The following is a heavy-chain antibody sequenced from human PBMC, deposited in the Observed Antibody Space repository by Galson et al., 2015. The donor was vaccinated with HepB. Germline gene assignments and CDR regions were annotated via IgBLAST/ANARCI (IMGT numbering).Heavy chain of an antibody. CDR2: INPSGGST. CDR1: GYTFTSYY. J-gene: IGHJ4*02. V-gene: IGHV1-46*03. Sequence: SVKVSCKASGYTFTSYYMHWVRQAPGQGLEWMGIINPSGGSTSYAQKFQGRVTMTRDTSTSTVYMELSSLRSEDTAVYYCAREGGVVPAAISKFDYWGQGTLVTVSS. D-gene: IGHD2-2*02. CDR3: AREGGVVPAAISKFDY.